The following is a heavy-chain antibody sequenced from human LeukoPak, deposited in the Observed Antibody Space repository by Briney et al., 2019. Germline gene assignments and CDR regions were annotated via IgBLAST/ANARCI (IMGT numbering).Heavy chain of an antibody. CDR1: GFTFSSYG. J-gene: IGHJ4*02. D-gene: IGHD1-1*01. CDR2: IWYDGSNK. Sequence: GGSLRLSSAASGFTFSSYGMHWVRQAPGKGLEWVALIWYDGSNKYYTDPVKGRLTISRDNSKNTLYLQMNSLRTEDTVVYYCARDPLGTRPGFDYWGQGTLVTVSS. CDR3: ARDPLGTRPGFDY. V-gene: IGHV3-30*02.